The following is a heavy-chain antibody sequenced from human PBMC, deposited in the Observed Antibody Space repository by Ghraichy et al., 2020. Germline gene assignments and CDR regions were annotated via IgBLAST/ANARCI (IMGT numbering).Heavy chain of an antibody. CDR2: INHSGST. V-gene: IGHV4-34*01. D-gene: IGHD6-19*01. CDR1: GGSFSGYY. Sequence: SETLSLTCAVYGGSFSGYYWSWIRQPPGKGLEWIGEINHSGSTNYNPSLKSRVTISVDTSKNQFSLKLSSVTAADTAVYYCATRHRGSGWVDLWGRGTLVTVSS. J-gene: IGHJ2*01. CDR3: ATRHRGSGWVDL.